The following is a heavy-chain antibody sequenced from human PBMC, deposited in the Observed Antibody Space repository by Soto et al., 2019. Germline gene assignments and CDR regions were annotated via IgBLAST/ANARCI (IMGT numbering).Heavy chain of an antibody. J-gene: IGHJ4*02. V-gene: IGHV2-5*01. CDR1: GFSLSTSGVG. CDR3: AHYYNPTLTAPFDY. D-gene: IGHD2-21*02. Sequence: QITLKESGPALVNPTQTLTLTCTFSGFSLSTSGVGVGWVRQPPGKALEWLALVYWNNDSRYRPSLRNRLTITKDTSKNQVVLTMTNMDPVDTATYYCAHYYNPTLTAPFDYWGQGTLVTVSS. CDR2: VYWNNDS.